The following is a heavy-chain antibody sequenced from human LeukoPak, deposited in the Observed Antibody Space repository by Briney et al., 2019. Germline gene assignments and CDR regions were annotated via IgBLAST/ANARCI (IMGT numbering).Heavy chain of an antibody. CDR2: IYYSGST. D-gene: IGHD3-22*01. Sequence: SETLSLTCTVSGGSISSYYWSWIRQPPGKGLEWIGYIYYSGSTNYNPSLKSRVTISVDTSKNQFSLKLSSVTAADTAVYYCARTGYSSGYYGNPYIFDYWGQGTLVTVSS. J-gene: IGHJ4*02. V-gene: IGHV4-59*08. CDR1: GGSISSYY. CDR3: ARTGYSSGYYGNPYIFDY.